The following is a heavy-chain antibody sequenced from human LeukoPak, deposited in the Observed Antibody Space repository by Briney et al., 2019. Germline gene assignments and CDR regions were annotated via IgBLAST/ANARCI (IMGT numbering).Heavy chain of an antibody. J-gene: IGHJ4*02. D-gene: IGHD6-19*01. CDR1: NGDINNYY. CDR2: IYYRGST. CDR3: ASSMVAGYLDY. V-gene: IGHV4-59*01. Sequence: SETLSLTCTVSNGDINNYYWSWVRQPPGKGLEWIGYIYYRGSTKYNPSLKSRVTISIDTSNDQVSLRLTSVTAADTAVYYCASSMVAGYLDYWGQGTLVTVSS.